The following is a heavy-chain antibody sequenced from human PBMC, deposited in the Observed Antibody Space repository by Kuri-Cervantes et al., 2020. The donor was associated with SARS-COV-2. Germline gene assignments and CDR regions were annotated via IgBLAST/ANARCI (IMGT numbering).Heavy chain of an antibody. CDR2: ISSSSSYI. D-gene: IGHD5-18*01. CDR3: ARDGYSNARKKAEYSFDY. J-gene: IGHJ4*02. Sequence: GESLKISCAASGFTFSSYSMNWVRQAPGKGLEWVSIISSSSSYIYYADSVKGRFTISRDNSKNTLYLQMNSLRAEDTAVYYCARDGYSNARKKAEYSFDYWGQGTLVTVSS. V-gene: IGHV3-21*01. CDR1: GFTFSSYS.